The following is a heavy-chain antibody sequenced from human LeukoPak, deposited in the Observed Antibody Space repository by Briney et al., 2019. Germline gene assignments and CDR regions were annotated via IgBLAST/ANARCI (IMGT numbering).Heavy chain of an antibody. CDR2: IHSSGGA. J-gene: IGHJ3*01. CDR3: ARGAVGANPHDALYS. Sequence: PSETLSLTCSVSGGSIRNYYWNWLRQAAGKELELIGRIHSSGGANYSPSLKSRVAMSIDTPKSQFSLRLSSVTAADTAVYYCARGAVGANPHDALYSWGQGTMLTVSS. D-gene: IGHD1-26*01. CDR1: GGSIRNYY. V-gene: IGHV4-4*07.